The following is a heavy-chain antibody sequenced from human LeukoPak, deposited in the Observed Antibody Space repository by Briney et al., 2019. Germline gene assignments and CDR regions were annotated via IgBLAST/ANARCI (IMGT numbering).Heavy chain of an antibody. D-gene: IGHD4-17*01. J-gene: IGHJ4*02. CDR3: AVQSAYGFDY. CDR2: ISGSGGST. V-gene: IGHV3-23*01. CDR1: GFTFSSYA. Sequence: GGSLRLSCAASGFTFSSYAMRWVRQAPGKGLEWVSAISGSGGSTYYADSVKGRFTISRDNSKNTLYLQMNGLRAEDTAVYYCAVQSAYGFDYWGQGTLVTVSS.